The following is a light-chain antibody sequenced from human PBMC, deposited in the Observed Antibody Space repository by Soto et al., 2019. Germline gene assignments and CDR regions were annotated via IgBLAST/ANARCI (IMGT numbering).Light chain of an antibody. CDR3: SSKRDSSTLFV. CDR2: EVT. CDR1: SSDVGAYNY. V-gene: IGLV2-14*01. Sequence: QSALTQPASVSGSPGQSITISCTGTSSDVGAYNYVSWYQHHPGKVSKLLIYEVTNRPSGVSDRFSGSKSGNTASLTISGLQAEDEADYYCSSKRDSSTLFVFGTATKVTVL. J-gene: IGLJ1*01.